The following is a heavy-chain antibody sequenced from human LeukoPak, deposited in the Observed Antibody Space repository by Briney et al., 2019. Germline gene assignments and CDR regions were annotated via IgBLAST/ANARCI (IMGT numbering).Heavy chain of an antibody. Sequence: GGSLRLSRSASGFIFSSYTMYWVRQAPAKGLEYVSAMSSNGASTYYADSVKGRFTISRDNYKNTLFLQMSSLRAEDTALYYCVKMNSNYFDYWGQGTLVTVSS. V-gene: IGHV3-64D*09. J-gene: IGHJ4*02. D-gene: IGHD4-11*01. CDR3: VKMNSNYFDY. CDR1: GFIFSSYT. CDR2: MSSNGAST.